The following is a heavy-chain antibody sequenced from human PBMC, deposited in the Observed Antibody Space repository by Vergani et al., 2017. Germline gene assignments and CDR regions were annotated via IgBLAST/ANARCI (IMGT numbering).Heavy chain of an antibody. J-gene: IGHJ4*02. CDR1: GFTFSSYA. V-gene: IGHV3-23*01. CDR2: ISGSGGST. CDR3: AKDVIRNDDFWSGYYTD. Sequence: EVQLLESGGGLVQPGGSLRLSCAASGFTFSSYAMSWVRQAPGKGLEWVSAISGSGGSTYYADSVKGRFTISRDNAKNTLYLQMNSLRAEDTAVYYCAKDVIRNDDFWSGYYTDWGQGTLVTVSS. D-gene: IGHD3-3*01.